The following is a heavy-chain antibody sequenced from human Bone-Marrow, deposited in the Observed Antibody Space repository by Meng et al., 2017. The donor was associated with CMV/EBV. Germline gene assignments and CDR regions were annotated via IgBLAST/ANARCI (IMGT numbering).Heavy chain of an antibody. CDR1: GYTFTSYG. J-gene: IGHJ4*02. CDR3: ARVHYYDFSSDFDY. V-gene: IGHV1-18*01. D-gene: IGHD3/OR15-3a*01. Sequence: ASVKVSCKASGYTFTSYGISWVRQAPGQGLEWMGWISAYNGNTNYAQKLQGRVTMTTDTSTSTAYMELRSLRSDETAVYCWARVHYYDFSSDFDYWGQGTLVTVSS. CDR2: ISAYNGNT.